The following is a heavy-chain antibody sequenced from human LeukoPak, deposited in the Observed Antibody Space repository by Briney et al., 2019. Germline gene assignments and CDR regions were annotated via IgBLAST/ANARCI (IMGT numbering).Heavy chain of an antibody. J-gene: IGHJ4*02. CDR1: GYTFTYYV. CDR3: ARGEKPYDY. Sequence: GASVKVSCKTSGYTFTYYVISWVRQAPGQGFEWMGWINAYNGNTNDAQKFQGRVTMTTDTSTSTAYMELRSLRSDDTAVYYCARGEKPYDYWGQGTLVSVSS. CDR2: INAYNGNT. V-gene: IGHV1-18*01. D-gene: IGHD1-26*01.